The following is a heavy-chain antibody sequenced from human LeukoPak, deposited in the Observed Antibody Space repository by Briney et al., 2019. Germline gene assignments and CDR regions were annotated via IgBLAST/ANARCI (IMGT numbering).Heavy chain of an antibody. CDR2: ISGSGGST. CDR3: AKGILYYYGSGSYYDY. Sequence: GGSLRLSCAASGFTFSSYAMSWVRQAPGKGLEWVSAISGSGGSTYYADSVKGRFTISRDNSKNTLYLQMNSLRAEDTAVYYCAKGILYYYGSGSYYDYWGQGTLVTVSS. CDR1: GFTFSSYA. V-gene: IGHV3-23*01. D-gene: IGHD3-10*01. J-gene: IGHJ4*02.